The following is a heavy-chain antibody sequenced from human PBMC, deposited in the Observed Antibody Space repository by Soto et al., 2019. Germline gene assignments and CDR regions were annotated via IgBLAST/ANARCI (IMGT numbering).Heavy chain of an antibody. CDR2: VKNKADGHAT. CDR3: TRRGNGGMDV. D-gene: IGHD2-8*01. CDR1: GFTFRDSG. Sequence: EVQLVESGGGLVQPGGSLKLSCAASGFTFRDSGMHWVRQASGKGLEWVGRVKNKADGHATAYAASVKGRFTISRDDSQNTAYLQMNSLKTEDTAVYYCTRRGNGGMDVWGQGATVTVSS. J-gene: IGHJ6*02. V-gene: IGHV3-73*01.